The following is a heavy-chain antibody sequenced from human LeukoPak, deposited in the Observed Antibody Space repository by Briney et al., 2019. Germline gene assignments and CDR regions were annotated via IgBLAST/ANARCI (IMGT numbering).Heavy chain of an antibody. CDR3: ARVPYYDFWSGYYDY. CDR2: INHSGST. J-gene: IGHJ4*02. Sequence: SETLSLTCAVYGGSFSGYYWSWIRQPPGKGLEWIGEINHSGSTNYNPSLKSRVTISVDTSKNQFSLKLSFVTAADTAVYYCARVPYYDFWSGYYDYWGQGTLVTVSS. CDR1: GGSFSGYY. V-gene: IGHV4-34*01. D-gene: IGHD3-3*01.